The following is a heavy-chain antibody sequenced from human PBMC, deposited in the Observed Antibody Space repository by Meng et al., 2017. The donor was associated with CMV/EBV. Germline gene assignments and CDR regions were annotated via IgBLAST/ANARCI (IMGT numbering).Heavy chain of an antibody. D-gene: IGHD6-19*01. CDR1: GFTFSSYG. CDR3: AKDKKVAGRGGYFDY. Sequence: SLKISCAASGFTFSSYGMHWVRQAPGKGLEWVAVIWYDGSNKYYADSAKGRFTISRDNSKNTLYLQMNSLRAEDTAVYYCAKDKKVAGRGGYFDYWGQGTLVTVSS. V-gene: IGHV3-33*06. CDR2: IWYDGSNK. J-gene: IGHJ4*02.